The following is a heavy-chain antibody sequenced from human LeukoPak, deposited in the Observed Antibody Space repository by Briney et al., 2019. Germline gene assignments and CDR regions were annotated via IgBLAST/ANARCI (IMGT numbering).Heavy chain of an antibody. CDR3: ARDAVDTANAV. D-gene: IGHD5-18*01. CDR2: INSDGSIT. Sequence: GGSLRLSCAASGFTFSNHWMHWVRQAPGKGLVWVSHINSDGSITSYADSVKGRFTISRDNAKNTLYLQMNSLRAKDTAVYYCARDAVDTANAVWGQGTTVTVSS. J-gene: IGHJ6*02. V-gene: IGHV3-74*01. CDR1: GFTFSNHW.